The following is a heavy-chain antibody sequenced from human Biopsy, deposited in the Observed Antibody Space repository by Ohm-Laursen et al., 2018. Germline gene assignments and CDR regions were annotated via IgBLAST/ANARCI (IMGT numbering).Heavy chain of an antibody. CDR3: ARATNSTGWPYYYFYGMDV. D-gene: IGHD2/OR15-2a*01. Sequence: GTLSLTCSVSGGSISSDYRSWIRQTPGKGLEWIGYIYYSGSTNYNPSLKSRVTISVDTSKNQFSLRLNSVTAADTAVYYCARATNSTGWPYYYFYGMDVWGQGTTVTVSS. CDR2: IYYSGST. J-gene: IGHJ6*02. CDR1: GGSISSDY. V-gene: IGHV4-59*01.